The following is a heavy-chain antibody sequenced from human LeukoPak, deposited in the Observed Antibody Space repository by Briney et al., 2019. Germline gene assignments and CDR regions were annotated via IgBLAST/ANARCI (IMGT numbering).Heavy chain of an antibody. V-gene: IGHV1-2*02. CDR3: ARQNRYYFDY. Sequence: ASVKVSCKASGYNFIGYYMHWVRQAPGQGLEWMGWINPNSGGTNYAQKSQGRVTMTRDTSISTAYMELSRLRSDDTAVYYCARQNRYYFDYWGQGTLVTVSS. CDR2: INPNSGGT. J-gene: IGHJ4*02. CDR1: GYNFIGYY. D-gene: IGHD2/OR15-2a*01.